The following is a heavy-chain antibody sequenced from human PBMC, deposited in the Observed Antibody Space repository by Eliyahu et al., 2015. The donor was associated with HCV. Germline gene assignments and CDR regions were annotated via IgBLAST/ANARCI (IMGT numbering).Heavy chain of an antibody. CDR2: IYYSGST. CDR1: GGSISSYY. D-gene: IGHD1-14*01. CDR3: ARLQTGHYYYYGMDV. J-gene: IGHJ6*02. Sequence: QVQLQESGPGLVKPSETLSLTCTXSGGSISSYYWSWIRQPPGKGLEWIGYIYYSGSTNYNPSLKSRVTISVDTSKNQFSLKLSPVTAADTAVYYCARLQTGHYYYYGMDVWGQGTTVTVSS. V-gene: IGHV4-59*08.